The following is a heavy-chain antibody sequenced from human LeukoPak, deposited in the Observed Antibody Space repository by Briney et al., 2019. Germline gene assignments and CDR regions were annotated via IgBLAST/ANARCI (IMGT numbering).Heavy chain of an antibody. J-gene: IGHJ3*02. CDR1: GFTFSSYA. D-gene: IGHD3-10*01. CDR2: ISYDGSNK. V-gene: IGHV3-30-3*01. CDR3: ARVQWFGESSDAFDI. Sequence: GGSLRLSCAASGFTFSSYAMHWVRQAPGKGLEWVAVISYDGSNKYYADSVKGRFTISRDNSKNTLYLQMNSLRAEDTAVYYCARVQWFGESSDAFDIWGQGTMVTVSS.